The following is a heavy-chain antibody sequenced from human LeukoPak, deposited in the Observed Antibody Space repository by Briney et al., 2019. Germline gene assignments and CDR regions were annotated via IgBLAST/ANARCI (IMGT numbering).Heavy chain of an antibody. CDR1: GYTFTSYY. CDR3: ARETGVVTGPSYWYFDL. J-gene: IGHJ2*01. CDR2: INPSGGST. Sequence: ASVKVSCEASGYTFTSYYMHWVRQAPGQGLEWMGIINPSGGSTSYAQKFQGRVTMTRDTSTSTVYMELSSLRSEDTAVYYCARETGVVTGPSYWYFDLWGRGTLVTVSS. D-gene: IGHD4-23*01. V-gene: IGHV1-46*01.